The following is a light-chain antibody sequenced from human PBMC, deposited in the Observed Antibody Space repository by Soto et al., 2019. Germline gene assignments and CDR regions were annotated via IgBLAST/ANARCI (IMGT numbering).Light chain of an antibody. CDR1: QSISIW. CDR2: DAS. Sequence: DIQMTQSPSTLSASVGDRVTITCRARQSISIWLAWYQQKPGKAPKLLIYDASTLKPGIPSRFSGSGTGTDFTLTISSLQPEDFATYYCQQSYSTTRTFGQGTKVDIK. V-gene: IGKV1-5*01. J-gene: IGKJ1*01. CDR3: QQSYSTTRT.